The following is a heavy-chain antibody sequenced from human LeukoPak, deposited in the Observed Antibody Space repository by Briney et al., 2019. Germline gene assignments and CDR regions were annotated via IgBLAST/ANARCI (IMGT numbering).Heavy chain of an antibody. CDR1: VYTFTGYY. Sequence: ASVNVSCKASVYTFTGYYMHWVRQAPGQGLEWMGWINPNSGGTNYAQKCQGRVTMTRDTSISTAYMELSRLRSDDTAVYYCAREGGYSYGSLGMDVWGQGTTVTVSS. D-gene: IGHD5-18*01. J-gene: IGHJ6*02. CDR3: AREGGYSYGSLGMDV. V-gene: IGHV1-2*02. CDR2: INPNSGGT.